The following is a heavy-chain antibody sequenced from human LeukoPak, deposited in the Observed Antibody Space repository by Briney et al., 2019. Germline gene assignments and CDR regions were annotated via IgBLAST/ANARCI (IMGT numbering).Heavy chain of an antibody. Sequence: PGGSLRLSCVASGFTFSSHWMHWFRQVPGKGLVWVGRIISDGTGSNYADFIEGRFTISRDNAKNILYLQMNSLRVEDTGVYYCATGESAPRNDYWGQGTLVTVSS. J-gene: IGHJ4*02. CDR2: IISDGTGS. D-gene: IGHD6-25*01. V-gene: IGHV3-74*01. CDR3: ATGESAPRNDY. CDR1: GFTFSSHW.